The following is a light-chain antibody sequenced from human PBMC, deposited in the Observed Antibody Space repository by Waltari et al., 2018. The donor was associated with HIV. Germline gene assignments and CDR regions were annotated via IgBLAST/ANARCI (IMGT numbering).Light chain of an antibody. CDR3: CSYAGSSNWV. CDR1: SSDVGSYNL. V-gene: IGLV2-23*01. CDR2: EGI. Sequence: QSALTQPASVSGSPGQSITISCTGSSSDVGSYNLVSWYQQHPGKAPKLMIYEGINRPSGISNRFSGSKSGNTASLTISGLQAEEEADYYCCSYAGSSNWVFGGGTKLTVL. J-gene: IGLJ3*02.